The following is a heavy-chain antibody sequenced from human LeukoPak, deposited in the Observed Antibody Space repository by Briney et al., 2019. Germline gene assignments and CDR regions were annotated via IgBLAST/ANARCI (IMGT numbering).Heavy chain of an antibody. Sequence: SETLSLTCTVSGGXISSYYCSWIRQPAGKGLEWIGHIYTSGSTNYNPSLKSRVTMSLDTSKKKFYLRLSSVTSADTAVYYCARDGGYSYGYYFDNWGQGTLVTVSS. CDR3: ARDGGYSYGYYFDN. D-gene: IGHD5-18*01. V-gene: IGHV4-4*07. J-gene: IGHJ4*02. CDR1: GGXISSYY. CDR2: IYTSGST.